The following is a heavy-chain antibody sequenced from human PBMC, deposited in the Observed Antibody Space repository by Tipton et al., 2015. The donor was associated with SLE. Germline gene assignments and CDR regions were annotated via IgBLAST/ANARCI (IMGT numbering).Heavy chain of an antibody. Sequence: LRLSCAVYGGSFSGYYWSWILQPPGKGLEWIGEINHSGSTNYNPSLKSRVTISVDTSKNQFSLKLSSVTAADTAVYYCARARKWNYYFDYWGQGTLVTVSS. J-gene: IGHJ4*02. CDR3: ARARKWNYYFDY. CDR1: GGSFSGYY. V-gene: IGHV4-34*01. CDR2: INHSGST. D-gene: IGHD1-20*01.